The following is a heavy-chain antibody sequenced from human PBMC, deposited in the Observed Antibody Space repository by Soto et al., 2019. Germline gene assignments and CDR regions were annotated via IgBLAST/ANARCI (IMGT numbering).Heavy chain of an antibody. V-gene: IGHV1-18*01. D-gene: IGHD6-13*01. CDR3: ARGVGSNWYYFDS. Sequence: QVQLVQSGAEVKKPGASVKVSCKASGYTFTNYGIAWVRQAPGQGLEWMGWISAHNGNTKYAQNLPGGVTMTPDTSTNTGNMELRSLTSDDTAVYYCARGVGSNWYYFDSWGQGTLVTVSS. CDR1: GYTFTNYG. CDR2: ISAHNGNT. J-gene: IGHJ4*02.